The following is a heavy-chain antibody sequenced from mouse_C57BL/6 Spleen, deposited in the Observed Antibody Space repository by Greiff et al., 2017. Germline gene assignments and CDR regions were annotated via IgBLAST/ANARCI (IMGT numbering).Heavy chain of an antibody. D-gene: IGHD3-2*02. V-gene: IGHV14-2*01. CDR1: GFNIKDYY. J-gene: IGHJ4*01. CDR2: IDPEDGET. Sequence: EVMLVESGAELVKPGASVKLSCTASGFNIKDYYMHWVKQRTEQGLEWIGRIDPEDGETKYAPKFQGKATITADTSSNTAYLQLSSLTSEDTAVYYCSIQLRLRARYAMDYWGQGTSVTVSS. CDR3: SIQLRLRARYAMDY.